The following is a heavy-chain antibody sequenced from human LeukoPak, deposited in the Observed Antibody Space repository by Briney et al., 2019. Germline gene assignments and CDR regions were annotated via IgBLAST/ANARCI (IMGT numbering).Heavy chain of an antibody. CDR3: ARREGGDYSDAFDI. J-gene: IGHJ3*02. D-gene: IGHD2-21*02. CDR2: IDWDDDK. V-gene: IGHV2-70*11. Sequence: SGPALVKPTETLTLTCTFSGFSLSTSGRCVSWIRQPPGKALEWLARIDWDDDKYYSTSLKSRLTISKDTSKNQVVLRMTNMDPVDTATYYCARREGGDYSDAFDIWGQGTMVTGSS. CDR1: GFSLSTSGRC.